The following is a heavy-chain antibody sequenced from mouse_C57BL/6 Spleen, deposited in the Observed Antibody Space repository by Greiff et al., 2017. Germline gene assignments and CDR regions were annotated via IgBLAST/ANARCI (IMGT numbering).Heavy chain of an antibody. CDR1: GYTFTNYW. Sequence: QVQLQQSGAELVRPGTSVKMSCKASGYTFTNYWIGWAKQRPGHGLEWIGDIYPGGGYTNYNEKFKGKATLTADKSSSTASMQFSSLTTEDSAIYYCARRDYGSSGTHWDFDVWGTGTTVTVSS. CDR2: IYPGGGYT. J-gene: IGHJ1*03. CDR3: ARRDYGSSGTHWDFDV. D-gene: IGHD1-1*01. V-gene: IGHV1-63*01.